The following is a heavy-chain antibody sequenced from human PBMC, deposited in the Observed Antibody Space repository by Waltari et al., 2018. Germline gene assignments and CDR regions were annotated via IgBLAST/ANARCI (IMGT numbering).Heavy chain of an antibody. D-gene: IGHD3-3*01. CDR1: GYTFSRFG. CDR3: ARAGAEVTRFVDY. CDR2: NSAVNGHT. V-gene: IGHV1-18*01. Sequence: QVQLVQSGVEVKKPGASVKVSCKTSGYTFSRFGISWVRQAPGQGLEWMGWNSAVNGHTNYAQNLQYRVTMTADTSTTTAYMERRSLTSDDTAVYYCARAGAEVTRFVDYWGQGTLVTVSS. J-gene: IGHJ4*02.